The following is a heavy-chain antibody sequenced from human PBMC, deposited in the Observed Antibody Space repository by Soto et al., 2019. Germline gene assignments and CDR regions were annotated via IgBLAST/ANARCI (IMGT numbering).Heavy chain of an antibody. CDR1: GGSISGHS. J-gene: IGHJ5*01. CDR2: INHSGRV. Sequence: SETLSLTCTVSGGSISGHSWTWIRQSPGKGLEWIGDINHSGRVNYSPSLKSRVTISLDTSKNQFSLTLSAVTAADTAMYYCSTRAYDTNGYYRFDPWGQGTLVTVSS. V-gene: IGHV4-34*01. CDR3: STRAYDTNGYYRFDP. D-gene: IGHD3-22*01.